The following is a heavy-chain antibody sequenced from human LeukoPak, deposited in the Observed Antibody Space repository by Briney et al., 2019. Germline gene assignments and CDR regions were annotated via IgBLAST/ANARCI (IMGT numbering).Heavy chain of an antibody. D-gene: IGHD5-24*01. V-gene: IGHV3-33*01. Sequence: GGSLRLSCAASGFTFSSYGMHWVRQAPGKGLEWVAVIWYDGSNKYYADSVKGRYTISRDNSKNTLYLQMNSLRAEDTAVYYCARDGEMATTIDYWGQGTLVTVSS. CDR3: ARDGEMATTIDY. CDR2: IWYDGSNK. J-gene: IGHJ4*02. CDR1: GFTFSSYG.